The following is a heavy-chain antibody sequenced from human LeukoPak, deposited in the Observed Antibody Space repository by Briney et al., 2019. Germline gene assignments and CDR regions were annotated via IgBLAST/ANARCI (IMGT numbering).Heavy chain of an antibody. V-gene: IGHV3-49*04. D-gene: IGHD2-15*01. CDR3: TRDLCSGGSCYLGY. J-gene: IGHJ4*02. CDR1: GFTFGDYA. Sequence: GGSLRLSCTASGFTFGDYAMSWVRQAPGKGLEGVGFIRSKAYGGTTEYAASVKGRFTISRDDSKSIAYLQMNSLKTEDTAVYYCTRDLCSGGSCYLGYWGQGTLVTVSS. CDR2: IRSKAYGGTT.